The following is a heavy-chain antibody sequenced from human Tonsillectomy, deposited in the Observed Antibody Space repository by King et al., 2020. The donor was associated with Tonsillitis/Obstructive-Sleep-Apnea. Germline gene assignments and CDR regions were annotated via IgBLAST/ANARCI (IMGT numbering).Heavy chain of an antibody. CDR3: AREGGRGSYFY. CDR1: GFTFSSYW. D-gene: IGHD1-26*01. CDR2: IKQDGSEK. Sequence: VQLVESGGGLVQPGGSPRLSCAASGFTFSSYWMSWVRQAPGKGLEWVANIKQDGSEKYYVDSVKGRFTISRDNAKNSLYLQMNSLRAEDTAVYYCAREGGRGSYFYWGQGTLVTVSS. J-gene: IGHJ4*02. V-gene: IGHV3-7*03.